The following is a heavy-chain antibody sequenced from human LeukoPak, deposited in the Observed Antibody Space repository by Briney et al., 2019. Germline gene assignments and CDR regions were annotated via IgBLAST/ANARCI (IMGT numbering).Heavy chain of an antibody. CDR3: AKDLTAATYYYYYMDV. D-gene: IGHD2-15*01. CDR1: GFTFSIYG. V-gene: IGHV3-30*02. CDR2: IRYDGSNE. Sequence: QAGGSLRLSCAASGFTFSIYGMHCVRQAPGKGLEWVAFIRYDGSNEYYADSVKGRFTISRDNSKNTLYLQMNSLRAEDTAVYYCAKDLTAATYYYYYMDVWGKGTTVTVSS. J-gene: IGHJ6*03.